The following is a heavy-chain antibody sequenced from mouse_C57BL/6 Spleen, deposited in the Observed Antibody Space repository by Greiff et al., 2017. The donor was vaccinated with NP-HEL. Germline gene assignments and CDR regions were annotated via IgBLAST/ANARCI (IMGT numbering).Heavy chain of an antibody. V-gene: IGHV1-61*01. D-gene: IGHD2-3*01. CDR1: GYTFTSYW. CDR2: IYPSDSET. CDR3: ARDGYYGLDY. J-gene: IGHJ2*01. Sequence: QVQLQQPGAELVRPGSSVKLSCKASGYTFTSYWMDWVKQRPGQGLEWIGNIYPSDSETHYNQKFKDKATLTVDKSSSTAYMQLSSLTSEDSAVYYCARDGYYGLDYWCQGTTLTVSS.